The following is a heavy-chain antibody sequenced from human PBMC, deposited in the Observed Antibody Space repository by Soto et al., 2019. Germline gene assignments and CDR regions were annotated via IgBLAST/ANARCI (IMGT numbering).Heavy chain of an antibody. J-gene: IGHJ4*02. V-gene: IGHV3-74*03. Sequence: EVQLVESGGGLVQPGGSLRLSCAASGFTFSSYWMHWVRQVPGKGLVWVSHIDSDGNSTTYADSVKGRFTISRDNAKNTVYLEMNSLRAEDTDVYYCVRDDVGVGIDYWGLGTLVTVSS. CDR1: GFTFSSYW. D-gene: IGHD1-26*01. CDR3: VRDDVGVGIDY. CDR2: IDSDGNST.